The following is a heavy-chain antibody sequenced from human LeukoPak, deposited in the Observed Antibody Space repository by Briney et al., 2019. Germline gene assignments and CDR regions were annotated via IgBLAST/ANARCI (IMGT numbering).Heavy chain of an antibody. CDR2: IYPGDSDT. CDR1: GYSFTSYW. V-gene: IGHV5-51*01. J-gene: IGHJ4*02. CDR3: ARLFGTVAGRPGSAAGRY. Sequence: GESLKISCKGSGYSFTSYWIGWVRQMPGKGLEWMGIIYPGDSDTRYSPSFQGQVTISADRSISTAYLQWSSLKASDTAMYYCARLFGTVAGRPGSAAGRYWGQGTLVTVSS. D-gene: IGHD6-19*01.